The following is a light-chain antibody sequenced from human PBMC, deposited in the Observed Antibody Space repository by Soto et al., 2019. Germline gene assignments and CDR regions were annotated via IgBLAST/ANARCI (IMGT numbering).Light chain of an antibody. CDR1: QSVDIS. CDR2: GAT. J-gene: IGKJ1*01. CDR3: QQYGSSAWA. V-gene: IGKV3-15*01. Sequence: EIVLTQSPATLSVSPGERVTLSCRASQSVDISLAWYQQKPGQAPRLLIYGATTRATDMPGRFSSRGSATEFTLTISSLQSEDFAVYYCQQYGSSAWAFGQGTKVDIK.